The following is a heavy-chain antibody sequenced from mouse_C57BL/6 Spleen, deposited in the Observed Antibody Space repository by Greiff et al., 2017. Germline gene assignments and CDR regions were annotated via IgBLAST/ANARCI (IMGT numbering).Heavy chain of an antibody. CDR1: GYTFTSYW. CDR3: ARAGGSNVFAY. D-gene: IGHD2-5*01. Sequence: QVQLQQPGAELVQPGASVKLSCKASGYTFTSYWMHWVQQRPGRGLEWVGRIDPNSGGTKYNEKFKSKATLTVDKPSSTAYMQISSVTSEDSAVYYCARAGGSNVFAYWGQGTLVTVSA. V-gene: IGHV1-72*01. J-gene: IGHJ3*01. CDR2: IDPNSGGT.